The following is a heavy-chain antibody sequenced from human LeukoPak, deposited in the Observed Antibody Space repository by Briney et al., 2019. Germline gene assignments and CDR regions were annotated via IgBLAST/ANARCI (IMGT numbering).Heavy chain of an antibody. D-gene: IGHD3-16*02. J-gene: IGHJ4*02. V-gene: IGHV4-34*01. CDR3: ARGRYDYIWGSYRPFDY. CDR2: INHSGST. Sequence: SETLSLTCAVYGGSFSGYYWSWIRQPPGKGLEWLGEINHSGSTNYNPSLKIRVTISVDTSKNQFSLKLSSLTAADTAVYYCARGRYDYIWGSYRPFDYWGQGTLVTVSS. CDR1: GGSFSGYY.